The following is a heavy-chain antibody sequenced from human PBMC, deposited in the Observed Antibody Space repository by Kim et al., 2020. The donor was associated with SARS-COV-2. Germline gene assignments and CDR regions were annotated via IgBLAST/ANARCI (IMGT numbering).Heavy chain of an antibody. V-gene: IGHV3-11*06. D-gene: IGHD6-13*01. CDR3: ARDALLAAAGPTDFDY. Sequence: SVKGRLTISRDNAKNSLYLQMNSLRAEDTAVYYCARDALLAAAGPTDFDYWGQGTLVTVSS. J-gene: IGHJ4*02.